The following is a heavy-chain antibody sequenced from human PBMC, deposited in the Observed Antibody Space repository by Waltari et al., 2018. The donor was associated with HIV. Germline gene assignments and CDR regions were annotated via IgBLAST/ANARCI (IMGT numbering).Heavy chain of an antibody. CDR1: GFTFSDHY. CDR3: ARVRDYGGSTGAFDI. CDR2: TRNKANSYTT. D-gene: IGHD4-17*01. Sequence: EVQLVESGGGLVQPGGSLRLSCAASGFTFSDHYMDWVRQAPGKGLEWVGRTRNKANSYTTEYAASVKGRFTISRDDSKNSLYLQMNSLKTEDTAVYYCARVRDYGGSTGAFDIWGQGTMVTVSS. V-gene: IGHV3-72*01. J-gene: IGHJ3*02.